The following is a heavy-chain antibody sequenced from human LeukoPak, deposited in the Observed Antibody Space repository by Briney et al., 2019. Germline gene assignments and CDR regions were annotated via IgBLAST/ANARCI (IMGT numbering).Heavy chain of an antibody. D-gene: IGHD6-13*01. CDR1: GFTFSGYG. CDR3: ARGSKTAGTIYSFDY. J-gene: IGHJ4*02. V-gene: IGHV3-23*01. Sequence: GGSLRLSCAASGFTFSGYGMSWVRQAPGKGLEWVSGISVSVDSTYYADSVKGRFTISRDNSKNTVYLQMNSLRAEDTAVYYCARGSKTAGTIYSFDYWGQGTLVTVSS. CDR2: ISVSVDST.